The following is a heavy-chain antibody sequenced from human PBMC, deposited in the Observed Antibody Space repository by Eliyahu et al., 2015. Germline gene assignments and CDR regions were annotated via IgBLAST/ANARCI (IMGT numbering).Heavy chain of an antibody. V-gene: IGHV3-74*01. CDR1: AFTFSSHW. J-gene: IGHJ6*03. Sequence: EVQLVESGGGLVQPGGSXRLSCAASAFTFSSHWMHWVRQAPGKGLLWVSRINTDGSYTGYADSVKGRFTISRDNAENTLFLDMNYVRDDDTAVYYCASNDGGDSRVYMDVWGKGTTVTVSS. CDR3: ASNDGGDSRVYMDV. D-gene: IGHD2-21*02. CDR2: INTDGSYT.